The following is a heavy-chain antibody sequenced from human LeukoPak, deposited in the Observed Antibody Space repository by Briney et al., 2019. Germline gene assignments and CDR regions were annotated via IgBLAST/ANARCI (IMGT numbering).Heavy chain of an antibody. D-gene: IGHD4-23*01. CDR1: GYTFTSYG. Sequence: GASVKVSCKASGYTFTSYGISWVRQAPGQGLEWMGGIIPPLRTANYAQQFQGRVTITTDDSTNTAYMELTGLTSEDAAVYYCATYGGHLAEYLQHWGQGTLVAVYS. CDR3: ATYGGHLAEYLQH. V-gene: IGHV1-69*05. CDR2: IIPPLRTA. J-gene: IGHJ1*01.